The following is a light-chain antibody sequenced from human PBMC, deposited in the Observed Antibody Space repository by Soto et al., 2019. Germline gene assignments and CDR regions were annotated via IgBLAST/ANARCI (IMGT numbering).Light chain of an antibody. CDR3: HVWDRSSDHVV. Sequence: SYELTQPPSVSVAPGKTAMITCGGDNIGSKSVHWYQQKPGQAPVVVINYNSDRPSGIPDRFSGSNSGSTATLTITRVEAGDEADYYCHVWDRSSDHVVFGGGTKLTVL. CDR1: NIGSKS. V-gene: IGLV3-21*04. J-gene: IGLJ2*01. CDR2: YNS.